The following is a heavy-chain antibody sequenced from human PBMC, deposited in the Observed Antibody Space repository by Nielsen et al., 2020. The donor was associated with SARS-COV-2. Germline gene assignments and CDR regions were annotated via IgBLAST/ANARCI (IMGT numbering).Heavy chain of an antibody. V-gene: IGHV3-21*01. D-gene: IGHD5-18*01. J-gene: IGHJ4*02. CDR2: ISSSSSYI. Sequence: GVLKISCAASGFTFSSYSMNWVRQAPGKGLEWVSSISSSSSYIYYADSVKGRFTISRDNAKNSLYLQMNSLRAEDTAVYYCAREFRGAMAIKSDYWGQGTLVTVSS. CDR1: GFTFSSYS. CDR3: AREFRGAMAIKSDY.